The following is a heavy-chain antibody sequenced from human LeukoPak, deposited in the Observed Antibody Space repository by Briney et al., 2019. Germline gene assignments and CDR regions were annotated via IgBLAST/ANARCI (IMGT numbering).Heavy chain of an antibody. J-gene: IGHJ6*02. V-gene: IGHV4-34*01. CDR3: ARYETLQPSYGMDV. CDR1: GGFFSNYY. D-gene: IGHD4-11*01. Sequence: NASETLSLTCAVNGGFFSNYYWSWIRQPPGKGLDWIGEIKHSGSTNYNPSLKSRVTISVDTSKNQFSLRLSSVTAADTAVYYCARYETLQPSYGMDVWGQGTTVTVSS. CDR2: IKHSGST.